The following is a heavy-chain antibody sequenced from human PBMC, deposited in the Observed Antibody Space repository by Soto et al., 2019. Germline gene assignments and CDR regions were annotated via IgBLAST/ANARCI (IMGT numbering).Heavy chain of an antibody. D-gene: IGHD6-13*01. CDR2: IYYSGST. V-gene: IGHV4-59*01. CDR3: ARILLFNSRSGRPHYYYGMDV. Sequence: SETLSLTCTVSGGSISSYYWSWIRQPPGKGLEWIGYIYYSGSTNYNPSLKSRVTISVDTSKNQFSLKLSSVTAADTAVYYCARILLFNSRSGRPHYYYGMDVWGQGTTVTVSS. CDR1: GGSISSYY. J-gene: IGHJ6*02.